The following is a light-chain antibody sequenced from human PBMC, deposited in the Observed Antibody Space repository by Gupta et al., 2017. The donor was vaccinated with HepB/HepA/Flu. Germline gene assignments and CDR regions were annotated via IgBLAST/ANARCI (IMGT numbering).Light chain of an antibody. CDR1: QSLLHSNGKTY. J-gene: IGKJ1*01. V-gene: IGKV2-28*01. CDR3: TQDLQTLA. CDR2: LGA. Sequence: DIVMTQSPLSLPVTPGEPASISCRSSQSLLHSNGKTYLYWYLQKPGQSPQVMIYLGAKRGCGVPDSFSGSGEGKEFTLKSSRVEDEDVGVYYCTQDLQTLAFGQGTKVEIK.